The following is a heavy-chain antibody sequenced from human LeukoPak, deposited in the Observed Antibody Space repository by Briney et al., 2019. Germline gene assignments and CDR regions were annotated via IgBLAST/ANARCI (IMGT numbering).Heavy chain of an antibody. CDR2: IYESGST. D-gene: IGHD3-10*01. Sequence: SETLSLTCTVSGGSISSSRYYWGWIRQPPGKGLEWIGSIYESGSTYYKPSLKSRVTVYADTSKNQFSLKLSSVTAADTAVYYCARLGWLYGSGSMNWFDPWGQGTLVTVSS. CDR1: GGSISSSRYY. V-gene: IGHV4-39*01. CDR3: ARLGWLYGSGSMNWFDP. J-gene: IGHJ5*02.